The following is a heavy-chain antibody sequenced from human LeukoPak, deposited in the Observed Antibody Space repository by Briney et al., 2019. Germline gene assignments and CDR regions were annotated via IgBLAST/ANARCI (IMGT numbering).Heavy chain of an antibody. D-gene: IGHD6-13*01. CDR2: INHSGST. CDR1: GGSFSGYY. CDR3: ARGLRGKAAAGTRVNWFGP. Sequence: SETLSLTCAVYGGSFSGYYWSWIRQPPGKGLEWIGEINHSGSTNYNPSLKSRVTISVDTSKNQFSLKLSSLTAADTAVYYCARGLRGKAAAGTRVNWFGPWGQGTLVTVSS. J-gene: IGHJ5*02. V-gene: IGHV4-34*01.